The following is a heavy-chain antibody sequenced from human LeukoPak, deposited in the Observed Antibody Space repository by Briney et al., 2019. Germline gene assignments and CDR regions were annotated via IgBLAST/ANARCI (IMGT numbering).Heavy chain of an antibody. V-gene: IGHV4-61*02. CDR2: IYTSGST. CDR3: ARGAIFAYNWFDP. Sequence: PSQTLSLTCTVSGGSVSSGSYYWSWIRQPAGKGLEWIGRIYTSGSTNYNPSLKSRVTISVDTSKNQFSLKLSSVTAADTAVYYCARGAIFAYNWFDPWGQGTLVTVSS. J-gene: IGHJ5*02. D-gene: IGHD3-3*01. CDR1: GGSVSSGSYY.